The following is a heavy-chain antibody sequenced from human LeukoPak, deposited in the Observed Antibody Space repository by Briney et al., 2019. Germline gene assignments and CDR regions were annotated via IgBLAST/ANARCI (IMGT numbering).Heavy chain of an antibody. Sequence: GGSLRLSCAASGFTFSSYGMHWVRQAPGKGLEWVAVISYDGSNKYYADSVQGRFTISRDNSKDTLYLQINSLRAEDTAVYYCAKDRVAVAGTSLDYWGQGVLVTVSS. D-gene: IGHD6-19*01. CDR3: AKDRVAVAGTSLDY. CDR1: GFTFSSYG. CDR2: ISYDGSNK. J-gene: IGHJ4*02. V-gene: IGHV3-30*18.